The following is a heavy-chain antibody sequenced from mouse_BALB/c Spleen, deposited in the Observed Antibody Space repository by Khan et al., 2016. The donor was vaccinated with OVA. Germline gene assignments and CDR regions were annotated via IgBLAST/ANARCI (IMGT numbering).Heavy chain of an antibody. J-gene: IGHJ2*01. Sequence: EVELVESGGDLVKPGGSLKLSCAASGFTFSSYGMSWVRQTPDKMLAWVATISSGASYTYYPDSVKGRFPISRDNAKNTLYLQMSSRKSEDTAMYYCAGQPGYDGSSFYLDNWGQGTTCTVSS. V-gene: IGHV5-6*01. CDR2: ISSGASYT. D-gene: IGHD1-1*01. CDR3: AGQPGYDGSSFYLDN. CDR1: GFTFSSYG.